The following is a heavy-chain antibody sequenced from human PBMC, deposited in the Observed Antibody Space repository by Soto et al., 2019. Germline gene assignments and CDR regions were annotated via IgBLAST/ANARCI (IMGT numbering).Heavy chain of an antibody. D-gene: IGHD1-26*01. CDR2: LSGSGSLS. Sequence: PGGSLRLSCVVSGFTFNTFAMTWVRQAPGKGLEWVSALSGSGSLSYSADSVKGRFTISRDNHKNTLYLQMNNLRVDETAVYFCARDRGGALDSWGRGTLVTVSS. CDR3: ARDRGGALDS. J-gene: IGHJ4*02. V-gene: IGHV3-23*01. CDR1: GFTFNTFA.